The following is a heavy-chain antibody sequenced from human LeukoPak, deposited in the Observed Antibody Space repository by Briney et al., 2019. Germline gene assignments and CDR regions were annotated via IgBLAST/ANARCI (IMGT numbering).Heavy chain of an antibody. J-gene: IGHJ5*02. CDR3: ARLDIVVVPAVTGWFDP. CDR1: GYTFTSYG. CDR2: ISAYNGNT. Sequence: ASVKVSCRASGYTFTSYGISWVRQAPGQGLEWMGWISAYNGNTNYAQKLQGRVTMTTDTSTSTAYMEPRSLRSDDTAVYYCARLDIVVVPAVTGWFDPWGQGTLVTVSS. V-gene: IGHV1-18*01. D-gene: IGHD2-2*01.